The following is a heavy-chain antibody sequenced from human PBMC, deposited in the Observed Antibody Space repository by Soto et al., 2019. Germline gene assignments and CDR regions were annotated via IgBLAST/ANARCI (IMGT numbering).Heavy chain of an antibody. V-gene: IGHV3-23*01. CDR1: GFTFSSYA. CDR2: ISGNGGST. Sequence: PGGSLRLSCAASGFTFSSYAMSWVRQAPGKRLEWVPAISGNGGSTYYADSVKGRFTISRDNSKNTLYLQMNSLRAEDTAVYYCGHSSGWILSGYNDYWGQGTLVTVSS. CDR3: GHSSGWILSGYNDY. J-gene: IGHJ4*02. D-gene: IGHD6-19*01.